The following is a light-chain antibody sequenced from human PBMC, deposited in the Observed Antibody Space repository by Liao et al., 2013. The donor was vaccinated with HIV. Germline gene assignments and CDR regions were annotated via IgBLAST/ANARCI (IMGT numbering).Light chain of an antibody. CDR3: QAWDTSTVV. CDR1: NIGDKG. J-gene: IGLJ1*01. CDR2: EDT. Sequence: SYVLTQPPSVSVAPGKTARITCGGDNIGDKGVHWYQQKPGQSPLLVIYEDTKRPSGIPERFSGSNSGNTATLTISGTQAMDEADYYCQAWDTSTVVFGTGTKVSVL. V-gene: IGLV3-1*01.